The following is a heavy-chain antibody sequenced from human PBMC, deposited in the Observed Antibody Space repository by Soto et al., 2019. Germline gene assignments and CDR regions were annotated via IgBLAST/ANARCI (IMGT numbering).Heavy chain of an antibody. V-gene: IGHV4-31*03. J-gene: IGHJ4*02. D-gene: IGHD6-19*01. CDR1: GGSISSGGYY. CDR2: IYYSGST. Sequence: QVQLQESGPGLVKPSQTLSLTCTVSGGSISSGGYYWSWIRQHPGKGLEWIGYIYYSGSTYYNPSFKSRVTISVDTSKNQFSLKQSSVTAADTAVYYCARDGIAVAGSFDYWGQGTLVTVSS. CDR3: ARDGIAVAGSFDY.